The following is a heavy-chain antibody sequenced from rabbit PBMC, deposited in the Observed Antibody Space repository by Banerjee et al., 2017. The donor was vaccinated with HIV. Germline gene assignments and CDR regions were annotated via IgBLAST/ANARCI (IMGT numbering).Heavy chain of an antibody. V-gene: IGHV1S45*01. CDR2: IYIGQGSRT. J-gene: IGHJ3*01. CDR3: ARDWGDNMDL. Sequence: QEQLEESGGDLVKPGASLTLTCTASGFSFSSSDYMCWVRQAPGKGLEWIACIYIGQGSRTDYANWAKGRFTISKTSSTTVTLQMTSLTAADTATYFCARDWGDNMDLWGQGTRSPS. CDR1: GFSFSSSDY. D-gene: IGHD4-1*01.